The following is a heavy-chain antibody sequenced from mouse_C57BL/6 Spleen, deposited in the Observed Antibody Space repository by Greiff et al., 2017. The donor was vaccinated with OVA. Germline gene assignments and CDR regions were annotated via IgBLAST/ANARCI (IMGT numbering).Heavy chain of an antibody. J-gene: IGHJ3*01. Sequence: EVKLVESGAGLVKPGGSLKLSCAASGFTFSSYAMSWVRQTPEKRLEWVAYISSGGDYIYYADTVKGRFTISRDNARNTLYLQMSSLKSEDTAMYYCTRVNWSWFAYWGQGTLVTVSA. D-gene: IGHD4-1*02. V-gene: IGHV5-9-1*02. CDR1: GFTFSSYA. CDR3: TRVNWSWFAY. CDR2: ISSGGDYI.